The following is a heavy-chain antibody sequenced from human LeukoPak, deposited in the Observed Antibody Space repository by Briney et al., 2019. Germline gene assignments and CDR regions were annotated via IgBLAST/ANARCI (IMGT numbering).Heavy chain of an antibody. CDR3: VRLHYYYAMDV. Sequence: SETLSLTCTVSGGSICSGSYYGGWIRQPPGKGLELIGSIHYSGSSYHNPSLKSRVSISIDTSKNQFSLKLSSVTAADTAIYFCVRLHYYYAMDVWGQGTTVTVSS. CDR1: GGSICSGSYY. CDR2: IHYSGSS. J-gene: IGHJ6*02. V-gene: IGHV4-39*01.